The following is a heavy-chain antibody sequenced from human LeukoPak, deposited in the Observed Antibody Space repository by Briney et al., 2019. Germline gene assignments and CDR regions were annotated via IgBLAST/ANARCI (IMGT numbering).Heavy chain of an antibody. CDR3: ATLVSTRYYFDY. V-gene: IGHV4-38-2*02. J-gene: IGHJ4*02. D-gene: IGHD5/OR15-5a*01. CDR1: SYSISGGYY. Sequence: SETLSLTCSVSSYSISGGYYWGWIRQPPGKGLEWIGSIFHSGTTYYNPSLKSRLTISVDTSKNQFSLKLRSVTAADTAVYFCATLVSTRYYFDYWGQGTLVTVSS. CDR2: IFHSGTT.